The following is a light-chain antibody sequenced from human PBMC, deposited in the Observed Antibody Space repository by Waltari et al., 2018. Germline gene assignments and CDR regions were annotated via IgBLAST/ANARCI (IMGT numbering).Light chain of an antibody. V-gene: IGLV4-69*01. CDR2: LNSDGSH. J-gene: IGLJ2*01. CDR3: QTWGTGIVV. CDR1: SGPSSYA. Sequence: QLVLTQSPSPSPSLGASVKLTCTLSSGPSSYAIAWHPQQPEKGPRYLMKLNSDGSHSKGDGIPDRFSGSSSGAERYLTISSLQSEDEADYYCQTWGTGIVVFGGGTKLTVL.